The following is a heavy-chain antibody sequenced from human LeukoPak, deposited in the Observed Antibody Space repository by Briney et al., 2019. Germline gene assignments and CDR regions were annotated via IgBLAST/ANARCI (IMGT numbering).Heavy chain of an antibody. V-gene: IGHV3-11*01. D-gene: IGHD2-2*02. CDR1: GFTFSDYY. Sequence: GGSLRLSCAASGFTFSDYYMSWIRQAPGKGLEWVSYISSSGSTIYYADSVKGRFAISRDNAKNSLYLQMSSLRAEDTAVYYCARTPRDCSSTSCYIFDYWGQGTLVTVSS. CDR2: ISSSGSTI. CDR3: ARTPRDCSSTSCYIFDY. J-gene: IGHJ4*02.